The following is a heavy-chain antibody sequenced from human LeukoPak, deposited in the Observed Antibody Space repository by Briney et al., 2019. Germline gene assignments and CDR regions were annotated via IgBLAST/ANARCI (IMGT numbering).Heavy chain of an antibody. CDR2: IYYSGST. J-gene: IGHJ4*02. D-gene: IGHD3-10*01. CDR1: GGSISSSSYY. CDR3: ARATYGSGSPDY. Sequence: KPSETLSLTCTVSGGSISSSSYYWGWIRQPPGKGLEWLGGIYYSGSTYYNPSLKSRLTISVDTSKNQFSLKLSSVTAADTAMYYCARATYGSGSPDYWGQGTLVTVSS. V-gene: IGHV4-39*01.